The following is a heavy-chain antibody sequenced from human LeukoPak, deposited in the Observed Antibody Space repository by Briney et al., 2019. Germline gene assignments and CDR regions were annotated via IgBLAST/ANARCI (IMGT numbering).Heavy chain of an antibody. J-gene: IGHJ4*02. V-gene: IGHV1-2*02. D-gene: IGHD6-13*01. CDR2: MNPNSGGT. Sequence: ASVKVSCKSSGYTFTGYYIHWVRQAPGQGLERMGWMNPNSGGTNYAQKFQGRVTMTRHTSISTAYMELSRLRSDETAVYYCAREMAAAGTYDYWGQGTLVTVSS. CDR3: AREMAAAGTYDY. CDR1: GYTFTGYY.